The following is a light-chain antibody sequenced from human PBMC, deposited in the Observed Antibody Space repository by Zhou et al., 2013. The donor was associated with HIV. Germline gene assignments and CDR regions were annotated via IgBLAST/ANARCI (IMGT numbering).Light chain of an antibody. V-gene: IGKV3-20*01. CDR1: ETGRYNS. CDR3: QHSGTHPPAP. Sequence: EIALTQSPDTLSLSPGERVVLSCRASETGRYNSLAWYQQRSGQAPRLLIHGASTRATGIPARFSGSGSGTDFTLTISRLEPEDFALYYCQHSGTHPPAPFGPGTQSGYQ. J-gene: IGKJ3*01. CDR2: GAS.